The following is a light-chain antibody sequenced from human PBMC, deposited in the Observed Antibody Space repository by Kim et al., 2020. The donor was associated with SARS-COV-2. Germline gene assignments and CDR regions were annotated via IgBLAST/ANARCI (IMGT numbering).Light chain of an antibody. CDR3: SSYTTSSTPWV. CDR2: DVD. Sequence: SITTSCTGTSSDIGGYNYVYWYQQHPGKAPKLMIYDVDNRPSGVSNRFSGSKSGNTASLTISGLQAEDEADYYCSSYTTSSTPWVFGGGTQLTVL. CDR1: SSDIGGYNY. V-gene: IGLV2-14*04. J-gene: IGLJ3*02.